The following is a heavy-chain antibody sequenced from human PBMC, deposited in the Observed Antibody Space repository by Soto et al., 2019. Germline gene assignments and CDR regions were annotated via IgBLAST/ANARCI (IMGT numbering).Heavy chain of an antibody. J-gene: IGHJ4*02. CDR1: GFTFSSYG. V-gene: IGHV3-33*01. CDR2: MWYDGSNK. D-gene: IGHD1-26*01. CDR3: AREGGRGPDY. Sequence: GGSLRLSCAASGFTFSSYGMHWVRQAPGKGLEWVAFMWYDGSNKYYADSVKGRFTISRDNSKNTLYLQMNSLRAEDTVVYYCAREGGRGPDYWGQGTLVTVSS.